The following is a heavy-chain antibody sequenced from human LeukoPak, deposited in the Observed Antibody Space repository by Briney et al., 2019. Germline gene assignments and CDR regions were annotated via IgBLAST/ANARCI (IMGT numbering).Heavy chain of an antibody. D-gene: IGHD5-18*01. Sequence: GASVKVSCKASGHTFTGYYMHWVRQAPGQGLEWMGWINPNSGGTNYAQKFQGSVTMTRDTSISTAYMELSRLRSDDTAVYYCARARGYSYGTDYWGQGTLVTVPS. CDR3: ARARGYSYGTDY. CDR2: INPNSGGT. J-gene: IGHJ4*02. V-gene: IGHV1-2*02. CDR1: GHTFTGYY.